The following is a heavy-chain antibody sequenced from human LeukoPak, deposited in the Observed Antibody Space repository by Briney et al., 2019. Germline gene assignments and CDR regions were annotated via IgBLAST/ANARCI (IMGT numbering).Heavy chain of an antibody. V-gene: IGHV3-7*01. CDR3: ARDRYLEMATITYFDY. CDR1: GFTFRTYC. D-gene: IGHD5-24*01. J-gene: IGHJ4*02. CDR2: IEQDGSEK. Sequence: PGGSLRLSCAASGFTFRTYCMTWVRQAPGKGLEWVANIEQDGSEKYYVDSVKGRFTISRDNAKNSLYLQMNSLRAEDTAVYYCARDRYLEMATITYFDYWGQGTLVTVSS.